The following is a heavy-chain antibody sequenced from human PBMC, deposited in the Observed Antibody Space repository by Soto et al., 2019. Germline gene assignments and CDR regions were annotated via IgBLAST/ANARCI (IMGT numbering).Heavy chain of an antibody. D-gene: IGHD1-26*01. CDR2: IDWNSGST. Sequence: EVQLVESGGGLVQSGRSRRLSCVASGFRFDDFAMHWVRQAPGKGLEWVSSIDWNSGSTAYADSVKGRFTVFRDNARNSLDLQMHSLRVEDTALYYCVKGRGSYFVYFGLDVWGPGTTVTVSS. V-gene: IGHV3-9*01. CDR1: GFRFDDFA. CDR3: VKGRGSYFVYFGLDV. J-gene: IGHJ6*02.